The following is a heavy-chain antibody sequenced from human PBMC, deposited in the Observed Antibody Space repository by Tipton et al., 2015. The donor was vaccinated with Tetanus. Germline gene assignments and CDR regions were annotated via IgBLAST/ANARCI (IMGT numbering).Heavy chain of an antibody. D-gene: IGHD3-10*01. CDR1: GDSMTDFY. V-gene: IGHV4-59*01. CDR2: IFSTGRT. Sequence: TLSLTCNVSGDSMTDFYWSWIRQAPGKGLEWIAYIFSTGRTQYNPSLKSRVTISIDTAKNQFSLHLSSVTAADTAIYYCARDRGVRGGYYYYHGMDVWGQGTTVTVSS. J-gene: IGHJ6*02. CDR3: ARDRGVRGGYYYYHGMDV.